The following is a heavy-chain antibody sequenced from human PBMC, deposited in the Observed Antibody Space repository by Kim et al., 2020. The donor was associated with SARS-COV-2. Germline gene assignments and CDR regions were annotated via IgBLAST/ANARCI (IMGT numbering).Heavy chain of an antibody. V-gene: IGHV3-30*04. CDR2: ISYDGSNK. J-gene: IGHJ6*02. Sequence: GGSLRLSCAASGFTFSSYAMHWVRQAPGTGLEWVAVISYDGSNKYYADSVKGRFTISRDNSKNTLYLQMNSLRAEDTAVYYCARSLGFGELLRVYYYYGMDVWGQGTTVTVSS. D-gene: IGHD3-10*01. CDR1: GFTFSSYA. CDR3: ARSLGFGELLRVYYYYGMDV.